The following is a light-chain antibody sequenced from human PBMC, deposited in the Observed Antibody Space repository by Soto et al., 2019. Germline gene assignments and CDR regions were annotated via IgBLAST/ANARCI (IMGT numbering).Light chain of an antibody. J-gene: IGLJ1*01. CDR1: SSDVGGYNY. V-gene: IGLV2-14*01. Sequence: QSALTQPASVSGSPGQSITISCTGTSSDVGGYNYVSWYQQHPGKAPKLMLYEVSNRPSGVSNRFSGSKSGNTASLTISGLQAEDEGDYYCSSYTSSSTYVFGTGTKVTVL. CDR3: SSYTSSSTYV. CDR2: EVS.